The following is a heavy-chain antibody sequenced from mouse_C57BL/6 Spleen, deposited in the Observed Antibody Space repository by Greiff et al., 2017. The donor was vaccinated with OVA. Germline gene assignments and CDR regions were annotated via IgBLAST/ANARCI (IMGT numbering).Heavy chain of an antibody. CDR1: GYTFTDYE. J-gene: IGHJ1*03. Sequence: VQLQQSGAELVRPGASVTLSCKASGYTFTDYEMHWVKQTPVHGLEWIGAIDPETGGTAYNQKFKGKAILTADKSSSTAYMELRSLTSEDSAVYYCTIYDGYYVGYFDVWGTGTTVTVSS. V-gene: IGHV1-15*01. CDR3: TIYDGYYVGYFDV. D-gene: IGHD2-3*01. CDR2: IDPETGGT.